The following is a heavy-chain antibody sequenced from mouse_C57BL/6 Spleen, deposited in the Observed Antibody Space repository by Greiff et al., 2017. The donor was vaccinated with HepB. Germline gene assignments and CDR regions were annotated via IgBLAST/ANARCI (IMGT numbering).Heavy chain of an antibody. CDR1: GYAFSSSW. Sequence: QVQLQQSGPELVKPGASVKISCKASGYAFSSSWMNWVKQRPGKGLEWIGRIYPGDGDTNYNGKFKGKDTLTADKSSSTAYMQLSSLTSEDSAVYFCARERAYYYGSSSFYAMDYWGQGTSVTVSS. D-gene: IGHD1-1*01. CDR2: IYPGDGDT. V-gene: IGHV1-82*01. J-gene: IGHJ4*01. CDR3: ARERAYYYGSSSFYAMDY.